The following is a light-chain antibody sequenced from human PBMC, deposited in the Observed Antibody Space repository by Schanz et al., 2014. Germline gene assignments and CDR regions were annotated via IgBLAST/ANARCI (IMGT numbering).Light chain of an antibody. Sequence: QSVLTQPPSASGTPGQRVTISCSGSSSNIGSNTVNWYQQLPGTAPKLLIYSNNQRPSGVPDRFSGSKSGASASLAISGLRSEDEAAYFCAAWDDSLSGLYVFGTGTKLTVL. CDR2: SNN. CDR1: SSNIGSNT. V-gene: IGLV1-44*01. J-gene: IGLJ1*01. CDR3: AAWDDSLSGLYV.